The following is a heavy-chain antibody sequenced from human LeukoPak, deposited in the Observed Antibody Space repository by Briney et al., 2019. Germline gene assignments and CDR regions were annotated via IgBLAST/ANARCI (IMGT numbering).Heavy chain of an antibody. CDR1: GFAFNTYT. CDR3: TRDVTGTTFDP. V-gene: IGHV3-21*01. J-gene: IGHJ5*02. Sequence: GGSLRLSCAASGFAFNTYTMNWVRQAPGKGLEWVSSISSSSYDIYYADSVKGRFTISRDNAKNSLYLQMNSLRPEDTAVYYCTRDVTGTTFDPWGQGTLVTVSS. CDR2: ISSSSYDI. D-gene: IGHD1-7*01.